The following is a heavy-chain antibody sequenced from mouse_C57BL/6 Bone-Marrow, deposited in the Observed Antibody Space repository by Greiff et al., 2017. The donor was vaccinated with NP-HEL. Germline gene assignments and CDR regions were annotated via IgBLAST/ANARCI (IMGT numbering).Heavy chain of an antibody. CDR1: GFTFSSYA. J-gene: IGHJ2*01. Sequence: EVQGVESGEGLVKPGGSLKLSCAASGFTFSSYAMSWVRQTPEKRLEWVAYISSGGDYIYYADTVKGRFTISRDNARNTLYLQMSSLKSEDTAMYYCTREGATIVTCDYWGQGTTLTVSS. V-gene: IGHV5-9-1*02. CDR2: ISSGGDYI. D-gene: IGHD2-5*01. CDR3: TREGATIVTCDY.